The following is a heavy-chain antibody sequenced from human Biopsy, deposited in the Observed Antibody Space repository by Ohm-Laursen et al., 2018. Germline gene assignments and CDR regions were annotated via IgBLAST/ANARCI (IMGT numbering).Heavy chain of an antibody. CDR2: ISHTGYT. V-gene: IGHV4-59*11. D-gene: IGHD4-23*01. CDR3: ARGSNEYGGLYFPH. J-gene: IGHJ4*02. Sequence: SQTLSLTCTVSGGSFTGHYWTWIRQPPGKGLEWIGHISHTGYTSYKSFLKRRVTISLDTSRKHFSLRLTSWAAADTAVYYCARGSNEYGGLYFPHWGQGTLVTVSS. CDR1: GGSFTGHY.